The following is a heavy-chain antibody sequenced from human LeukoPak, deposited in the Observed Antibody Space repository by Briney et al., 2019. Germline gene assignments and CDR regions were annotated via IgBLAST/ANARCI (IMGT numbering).Heavy chain of an antibody. CDR3: ARGEDVVVPAANYMDV. D-gene: IGHD2-2*01. CDR2: ISYDGSNK. Sequence: QTGGSLRLSCVASGFTFHDYGMHWVRQAPGKGLDWVAVISYDGSNKYYADSVKGRFTISRDNSKNTLYLQMNSLRAEDTAVYYCARGEDVVVPAANYMDVWGKGTTVTVSS. CDR1: GFTFHDYG. J-gene: IGHJ6*03. V-gene: IGHV3-30*03.